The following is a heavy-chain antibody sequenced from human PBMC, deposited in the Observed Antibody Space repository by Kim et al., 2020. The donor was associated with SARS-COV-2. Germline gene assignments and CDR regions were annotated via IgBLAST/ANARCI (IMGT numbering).Heavy chain of an antibody. CDR2: GST. V-gene: IGHV4-59*01. J-gene: IGHJ5*02. D-gene: IGHD2-21*01. Sequence: GSTNYNPSLKSRVTISVDTSKNQFSLKLSSVTAADTAVYYCARDYSLFDPWGQGTLVTVSS. CDR3: ARDYSLFDP.